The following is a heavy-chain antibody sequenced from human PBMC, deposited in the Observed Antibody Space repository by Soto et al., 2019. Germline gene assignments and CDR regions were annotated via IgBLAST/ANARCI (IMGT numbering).Heavy chain of an antibody. V-gene: IGHV4-31*03. CDR1: GGSISSGGYY. CDR3: ARATRRGAETAFDY. J-gene: IGHJ4*02. CDR2: IYYIGST. D-gene: IGHD3-16*01. Sequence: QVQLQESGPGLVKPSQTLSLTCTVSGGSISSGGYYWSWIRQHPGKGLEWIGYIYYIGSTYYNPSLKSRFSISVDTSKNQYSLKLSSVTAADTAVYYCARATRRGAETAFDYWGQGTLVTVSS.